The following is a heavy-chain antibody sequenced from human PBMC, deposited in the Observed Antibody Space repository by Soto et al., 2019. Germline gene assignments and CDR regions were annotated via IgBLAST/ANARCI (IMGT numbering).Heavy chain of an antibody. CDR3: ATYSSGWSLGGGDYYYYGMDV. Sequence: GGSLRLSCAASGFTFSSYGMHWVRQAPGKGLEWVAVIWYDGSNKYYADSVKGRFTISRDNSKNTLYLQMNSLRAEDTAVYYCATYSSGWSLGGGDYYYYGMDVWGQGTTVTVSS. CDR2: IWYDGSNK. V-gene: IGHV3-33*01. D-gene: IGHD6-19*01. CDR1: GFTFSSYG. J-gene: IGHJ6*02.